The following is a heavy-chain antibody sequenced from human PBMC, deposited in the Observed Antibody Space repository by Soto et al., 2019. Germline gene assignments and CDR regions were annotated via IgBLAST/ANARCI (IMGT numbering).Heavy chain of an antibody. D-gene: IGHD4-4*01. J-gene: IGHJ6*02. Sequence: QVKLVQSGAEVRKPGSAVKVSCKASGGTFSTYGINWVRQAPGQGLAWMGGIIPLFGTSSYGQQFEGRVTVTADESSSTAYREMSSMRSEDTAVYYCAKDNPTVNTNYNYHYYGMDVWGQGTTVTVSS. CDR1: GGTFSTYG. CDR2: IIPLFGTS. V-gene: IGHV1-69*01. CDR3: AKDNPTVNTNYNYHYYGMDV.